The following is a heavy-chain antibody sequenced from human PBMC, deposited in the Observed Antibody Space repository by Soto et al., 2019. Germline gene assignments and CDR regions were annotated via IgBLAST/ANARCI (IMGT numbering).Heavy chain of an antibody. CDR1: GGSISSGGYS. Sequence: QLQLQESGSGLVKPSQTLSLTCAVSGGSISSGGYSWSWIRQPPGKGLEWIGYMYHSGSTYYNPSPTTRLPTPLARSQNQFSLKLRSVTAAHTAVYACPTVPDYWGQGMLVTVSS. CDR3: PTVPDY. CDR2: MYHSGST. J-gene: IGHJ4*02. D-gene: IGHD2-2*01. V-gene: IGHV4-30-2*01.